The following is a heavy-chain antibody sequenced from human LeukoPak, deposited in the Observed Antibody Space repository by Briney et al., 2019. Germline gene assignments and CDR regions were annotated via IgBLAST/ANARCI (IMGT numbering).Heavy chain of an antibody. D-gene: IGHD3-22*01. CDR1: GGSISSSSYY. Sequence: SETLSLTCTVSGGSISSSSYYWGWIRQPPGKGLEWIGEINHSGTTNFNPSLKSRVTISVDTSKNQFSLKVTSVTAADTAVYYCASRHYDSSGYLIDYWGQGTLVTVSS. J-gene: IGHJ4*02. CDR2: INHSGTT. CDR3: ASRHYDSSGYLIDY. V-gene: IGHV4-39*07.